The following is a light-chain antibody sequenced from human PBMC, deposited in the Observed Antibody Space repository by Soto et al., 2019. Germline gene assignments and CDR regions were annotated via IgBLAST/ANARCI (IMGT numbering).Light chain of an antibody. CDR1: QGIRND. V-gene: IGKV1-17*01. J-gene: IGKJ4*01. CDR2: AAS. Sequence: DIQMTQSPSSLSASVGDRVTITCRASQGIRNDLGWFQQNPGKAPNRLIYAASSLQSGVPSRFSGSGSGTEFTLTVSSLQPEDCANYYCLQQSSYPPLTFGGRTRVEIK. CDR3: LQQSSYPPLT.